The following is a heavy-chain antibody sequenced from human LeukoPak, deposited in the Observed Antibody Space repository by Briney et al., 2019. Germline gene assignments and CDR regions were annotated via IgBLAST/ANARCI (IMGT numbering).Heavy chain of an antibody. D-gene: IGHD6-19*01. CDR2: ISGSGGST. V-gene: IGHV3-23*01. Sequence: SGGPLRLSCAASGFTFSSYAMSWVRQAPGKGLEWVSAISGSGGSTYYADSVKGRFTISRDNSKNTLYLQMNSLRAEDTAVYYCAKGKQWLVQRALLNWGQGTLVTVSS. CDR1: GFTFSSYA. CDR3: AKGKQWLVQRALLN. J-gene: IGHJ4*02.